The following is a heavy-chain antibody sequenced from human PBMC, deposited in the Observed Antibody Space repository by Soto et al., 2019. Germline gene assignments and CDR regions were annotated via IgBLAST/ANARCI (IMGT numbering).Heavy chain of an antibody. J-gene: IGHJ4*02. Sequence: QVQLVESGGGVVHPGESLRLSCATSGFTFVNFALHWVRQVPGKGLEWVPGISYDATKEYYADSVTGQFIISRDSSKHTVFLQMKDLRPADTAVYFCAREGPLDIWSGLGLDYWGQGTLVTVSS. CDR2: ISYDATKE. D-gene: IGHD3-3*01. V-gene: IGHV3-30-3*01. CDR1: GFTFVNFA. CDR3: AREGPLDIWSGLGLDY.